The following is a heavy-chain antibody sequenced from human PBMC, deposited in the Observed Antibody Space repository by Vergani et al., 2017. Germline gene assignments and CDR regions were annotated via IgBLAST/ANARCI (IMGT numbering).Heavy chain of an antibody. V-gene: IGHV3-7*01. CDR1: GFTFSSYW. CDR3: ARDEDRVSYGIDY. J-gene: IGHJ4*02. Sequence: EVQLVESGGGLVQPGGSLRLSCAASGFTFSSYWMSWVRQATGKGLEWVANIKQDGSEKYYVDSVKGRFTISRDNAKNSLYLQMNSLRAEDTAVYYCARDEDRVSYGIDYWGQGTLVTVSS. D-gene: IGHD5-18*01. CDR2: IKQDGSEK.